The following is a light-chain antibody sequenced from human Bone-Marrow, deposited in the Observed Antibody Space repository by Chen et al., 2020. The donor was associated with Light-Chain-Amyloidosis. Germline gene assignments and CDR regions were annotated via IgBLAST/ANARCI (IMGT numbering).Light chain of an antibody. Sequence: SYELTQPPSVSVSPGQTPRITCSGDDLPTKYAYWYQQKPGQAPVLVIHRDTERPSGILERFSGSSSGTTATLTISGVQAEDEADYHCQSADSSGTYEVIFGGGTKLTVL. CDR3: QSADSSGTYEVI. V-gene: IGLV3-25*03. CDR2: RDT. J-gene: IGLJ2*01. CDR1: DLPTKY.